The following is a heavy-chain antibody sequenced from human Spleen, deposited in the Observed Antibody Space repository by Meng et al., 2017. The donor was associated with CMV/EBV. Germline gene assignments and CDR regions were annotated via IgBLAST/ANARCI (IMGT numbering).Heavy chain of an antibody. D-gene: IGHD2-8*01. CDR1: GGALSSTNW. J-gene: IGHJ2*01. CDR2: VYHSGST. V-gene: IGHV4-4*01. CDR3: AGNGPPAVTAKYHLDI. Sequence: SGGALSSTNWWSWVRQPPGKGLECIGRVYHSGSTSYNPSLRGRVTISSDRSKNQFSLRLNSVTAADTAVYFCAGNGPPAVTAKYHLDIWGRGTLVTVSS.